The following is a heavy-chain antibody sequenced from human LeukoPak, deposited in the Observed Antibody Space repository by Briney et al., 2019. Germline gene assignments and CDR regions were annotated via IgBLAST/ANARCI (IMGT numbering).Heavy chain of an antibody. CDR1: GGSIRRSSYY. CDR3: ARHERDASLDHALDI. J-gene: IGHJ3*02. CDR2: IYYTGST. D-gene: IGHD5-24*01. Sequence: SETLSLTCTVSGGSIRRSSYYWGWTRQPPGKGLEWIGSIYYTGSTYYNPSLKSRVIILVDTSKNQFSLKLSSVTAADTAVYYCARHERDASLDHALDIWGQGTMVTVSS. V-gene: IGHV4-39*01.